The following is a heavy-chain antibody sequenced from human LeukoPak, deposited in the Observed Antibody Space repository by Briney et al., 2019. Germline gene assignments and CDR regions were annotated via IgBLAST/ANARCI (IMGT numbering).Heavy chain of an antibody. CDR3: ASSYGALRDYYFDY. Sequence: ASVKVSCKASGYTFTDHYMHWVRQAPGQGLEWMGWINANSGDTNYAQKLQGRVTMTTDTSTSTAYMELRSLRSDDTAVYYCASSYGALRDYYFDYWGQGTLVTVSS. V-gene: IGHV1-18*04. D-gene: IGHD5-12*01. CDR2: INANSGDT. J-gene: IGHJ4*02. CDR1: GYTFTDHY.